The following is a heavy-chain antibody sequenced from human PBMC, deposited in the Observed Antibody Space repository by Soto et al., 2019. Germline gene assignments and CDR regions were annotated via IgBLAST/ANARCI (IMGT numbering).Heavy chain of an antibody. Sequence: QMQLVQSGAEVKKPGASVKVSCKASGYTFTNSDINWVRQAPGQGLEWMGWMNPDSGHAAYAQKFQGRVTLTTSTSTSTVYMEMRSLGSEDTAVYYCARRPHCSGGICYYGLDNWGQGTRVTVSS. J-gene: IGHJ4*02. CDR3: ARRPHCSGGICYYGLDN. D-gene: IGHD2-15*01. V-gene: IGHV1-8*01. CDR2: MNPDSGHA. CDR1: GYTFTNSD.